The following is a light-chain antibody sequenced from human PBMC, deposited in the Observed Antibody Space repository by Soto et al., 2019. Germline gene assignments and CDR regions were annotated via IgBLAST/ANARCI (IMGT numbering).Light chain of an antibody. J-gene: IGKJ2*01. Sequence: DIVMTQSPLSLPVTPGEPASISCRSSQSLLHSNGYNYLDWYLQRPGQSPQLLIYLGSSRASGVLERFSGRGSGTDFTLKISRVEAEDVGVYYCVQALQTPYTLGQGTKLEIK. V-gene: IGKV2-28*01. CDR2: LGS. CDR1: QSLLHSNGYNY. CDR3: VQALQTPYT.